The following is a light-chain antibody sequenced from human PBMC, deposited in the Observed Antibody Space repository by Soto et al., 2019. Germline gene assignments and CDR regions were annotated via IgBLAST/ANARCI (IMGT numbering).Light chain of an antibody. CDR3: QEYNSYST. CDR2: KAS. CDR1: QSINNL. J-gene: IGKJ1*01. V-gene: IGKV1-5*03. Sequence: DIQMTQSPSTLPASVGDRVTITCRASQSINNLLAWYQQKPGQAPKLLIYKASSLQIGVPSRFSGSGSGTEFTLTISSLQPDDFATYYCQEYNSYSTFGQGTKVEIK.